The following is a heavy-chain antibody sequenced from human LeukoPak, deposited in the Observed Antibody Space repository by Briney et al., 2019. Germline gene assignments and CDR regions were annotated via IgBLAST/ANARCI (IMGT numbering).Heavy chain of an antibody. V-gene: IGHV4-34*01. CDR2: INHSGST. D-gene: IGHD2-2*01. CDR3: ARHYCSSTSCTLIFDY. CDR1: GGSFSGYY. J-gene: IGHJ4*02. Sequence: SETLSLTCAVYGGSFSGYYWSWIRQPPGKGLEWIGEINHSGSTNYNPSLKSRVTISVDTSKNQFSLKLSSVTAADTAVYYCARHYCSSTSCTLIFDYWGQGTLVTVSS.